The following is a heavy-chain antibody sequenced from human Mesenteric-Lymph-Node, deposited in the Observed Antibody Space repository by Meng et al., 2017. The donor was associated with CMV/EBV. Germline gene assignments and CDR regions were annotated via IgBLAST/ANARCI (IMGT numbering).Heavy chain of an antibody. J-gene: IGHJ3*02. D-gene: IGHD7-27*01. CDR1: GASISGSDYY. CDR2: IYYSGTS. V-gene: IGHV4-39*01. Sequence: SETLSLTCTVSGASISGSDYYWGWVRQPPGKGLEWIGTIYYSGTSYHNPSLKSRVTISVDTSKNQFSLKLSSVTAADTAIYYCAIWGHESAFVIWGQGTMVTVSS. CDR3: AIWGHESAFVI.